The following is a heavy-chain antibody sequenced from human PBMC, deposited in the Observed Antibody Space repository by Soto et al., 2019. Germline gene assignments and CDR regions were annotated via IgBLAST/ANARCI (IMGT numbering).Heavy chain of an antibody. CDR1: GFSLSTSGVG. CDR2: IYWDDDK. J-gene: IGHJ4*02. CDR3: AHPRGIVGELSFDY. Sequence: QITLKESGPTLVKPTQTLTLTCTFSGFSLSTSGVGVGWIRQPPGKALEWLALIYWDDDKRYSPSLKSRLTITNHTSKLQVVLTMTNREPVHTATYYCAHPRGIVGELSFDYRGQGTLVTVSS. D-gene: IGHD3-16*02. V-gene: IGHV2-5*02.